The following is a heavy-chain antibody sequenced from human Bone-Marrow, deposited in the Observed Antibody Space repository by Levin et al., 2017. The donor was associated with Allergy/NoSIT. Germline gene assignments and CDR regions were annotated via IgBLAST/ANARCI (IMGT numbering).Heavy chain of an antibody. V-gene: IGHV3-30*18. CDR2: ISSDGSKT. CDR3: AKDYGDRYFYGMDV. CDR1: GVTFSDYA. Sequence: GGSLRLSCAASGVTFSDYAMHWVRQAPGKGLEWVTGISSDGSKTNYGDSVKGRFTISRDDAKNTLFLKMNSLRPEDTAVYYCAKDYGDRYFYGMDVWGQGTTVSVSS. D-gene: IGHD4-17*01. J-gene: IGHJ6*02.